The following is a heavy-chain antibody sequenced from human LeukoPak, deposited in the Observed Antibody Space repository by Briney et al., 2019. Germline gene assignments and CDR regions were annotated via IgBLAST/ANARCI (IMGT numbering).Heavy chain of an antibody. CDR1: GFTFSSYS. D-gene: IGHD4-17*01. Sequence: PGGSLRLSCAASGFTFSSYSMNWVRQAPGKGLEWVSYISSSGSTIYYADSVKGRFTISRDNAKNSLYLQMNSLRAEDTAVYYCARGTTVTSHYYYYMDVWGKGTTVTISS. CDR2: ISSSGSTI. CDR3: ARGTTVTSHYYYYMDV. V-gene: IGHV3-48*04. J-gene: IGHJ6*03.